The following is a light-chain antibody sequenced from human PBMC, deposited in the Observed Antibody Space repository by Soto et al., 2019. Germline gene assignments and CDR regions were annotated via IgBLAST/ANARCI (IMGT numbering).Light chain of an antibody. CDR3: QQYNDWPLT. CDR1: QNVNNN. CDR2: HAS. J-gene: IGKJ4*01. Sequence: EIVMTQSPATLSVSPGERATLSCRASQNVNNNVAWYQQKPGQVPRLLIYHASTGATGIPARFSGSGSGTELTRTISSVQSEDFAVYYGQQYNDWPLTFGGGAKVEIK. V-gene: IGKV3-15*01.